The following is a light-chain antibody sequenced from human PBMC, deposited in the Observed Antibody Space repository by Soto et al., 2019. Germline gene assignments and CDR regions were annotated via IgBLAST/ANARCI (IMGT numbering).Light chain of an antibody. Sequence: DIVLTQSPDSLAVSLGERATINCKSSRNILYSSNNKNYLAWYQQNPGQPPKLLIYWASTRVSGVPDRFSGSGSGTDFTLTISRLQAEDVAVYYCQQYYSAPLTFGGGTKVEIK. CDR2: WAS. J-gene: IGKJ4*01. CDR3: QQYYSAPLT. CDR1: RNILYSSNNKNY. V-gene: IGKV4-1*01.